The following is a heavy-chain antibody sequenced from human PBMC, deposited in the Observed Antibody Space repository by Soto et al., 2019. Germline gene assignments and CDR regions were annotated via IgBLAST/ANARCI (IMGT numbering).Heavy chain of an antibody. D-gene: IGHD3-22*01. CDR2: ISYDGSNK. J-gene: IGHJ4*02. CDR1: GFTFSNYG. Sequence: PGGSLRLSCGVSGFTFSNYGMHWVRQALGKGLEWVAGISYDGSNKHYADSAEGRFTISRDNSKSTVYLQMNSLRAEDTAIYYCAKDTYYYDSSGYYVFDYWGQGALVTVSS. V-gene: IGHV3-30*18. CDR3: AKDTYYYDSSGYYVFDY.